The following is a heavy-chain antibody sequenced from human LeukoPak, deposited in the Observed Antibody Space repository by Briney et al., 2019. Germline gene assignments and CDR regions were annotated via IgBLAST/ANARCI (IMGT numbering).Heavy chain of an antibody. D-gene: IGHD6-13*01. V-gene: IGHV1-46*01. Sequence: GASVKVSCKASGYTFTSYGISWVRQAPGQGLEWMGITNPSGGSTSYAQKFQGRVTMTRDTSTSTVYMELSSLRSEDTAVYYCARDLRAGPFDYWGQGTLVTVSS. CDR3: ARDLRAGPFDY. CDR2: TNPSGGST. CDR1: GYTFTSYG. J-gene: IGHJ4*02.